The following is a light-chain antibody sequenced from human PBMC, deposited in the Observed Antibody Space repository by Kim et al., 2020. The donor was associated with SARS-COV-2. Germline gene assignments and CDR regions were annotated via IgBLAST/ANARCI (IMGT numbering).Light chain of an antibody. V-gene: IGKV1-9*01. CDR3: QQLHNYPRT. CDR1: QDISSY. J-gene: IGKJ2*01. Sequence: DIQLTQSPSFLSASVGDRVTITCRASQDISSYLAWYQQMPGKAPKLLMYSVSTLQSGVPSRFSGSGSGTEFTLTISSLQPEDSATYYCQQLHNYPRTFGQGTKLEI. CDR2: SVS.